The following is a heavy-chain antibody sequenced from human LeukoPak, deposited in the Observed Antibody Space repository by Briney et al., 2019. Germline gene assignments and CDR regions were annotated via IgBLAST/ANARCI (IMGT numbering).Heavy chain of an antibody. D-gene: IGHD3-10*01. Sequence: PGGSLRLSCAASGFTFSSYAMHWVRQAPGKGLEWVAVISYDGSNKYYADSVKGRFTISRDNSKNTLYLQMNSLRVEDTAVYYCAKDLMRDRWFGESWGQGTLVIVSS. CDR3: AKDLMRDRWFGES. CDR1: GFTFSSYA. V-gene: IGHV3-30*04. J-gene: IGHJ5*02. CDR2: ISYDGSNK.